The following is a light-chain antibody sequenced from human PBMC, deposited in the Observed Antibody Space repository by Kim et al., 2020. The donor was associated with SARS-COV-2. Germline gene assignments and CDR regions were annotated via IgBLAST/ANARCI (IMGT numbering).Light chain of an antibody. J-gene: IGKJ1*01. CDR2: VAS. CDR1: QSVSSN. Sequence: EIVMTQSPATLSVSPGERATLSCRASQSVSSNLAWYQKKPGQAPRLLIYVASTRATGIPARFSGSGSGTEFTLTISRLQSEDFAVYYCQQYNKWTWTWGQGTKVDIK. V-gene: IGKV3-15*01. CDR3: QQYNKWTWT.